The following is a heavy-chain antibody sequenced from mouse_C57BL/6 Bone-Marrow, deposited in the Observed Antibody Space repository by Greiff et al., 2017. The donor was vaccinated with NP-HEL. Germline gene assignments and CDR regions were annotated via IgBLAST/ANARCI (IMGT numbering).Heavy chain of an antibody. CDR2: ISYDGSN. Sequence: EVKLVESGPGLVKPSQSLSLTCSVTGYSITSGYYWNWIRQFPGNKLEWMGYISYDGSNNYNPSLKNRISITRDTSKNQFFLKLNSVTTEDTATYYCARAGFITTVDFDVWGTGTTVTVSS. CDR3: ARAGFITTVDFDV. CDR1: GYSITSGYY. V-gene: IGHV3-6*01. D-gene: IGHD1-1*01. J-gene: IGHJ1*03.